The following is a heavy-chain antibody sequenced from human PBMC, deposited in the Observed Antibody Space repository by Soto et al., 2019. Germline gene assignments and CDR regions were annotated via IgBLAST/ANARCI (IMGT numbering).Heavy chain of an antibody. D-gene: IGHD3-3*01. V-gene: IGHV4-30-2*01. CDR3: ARKQLLLRFLEWSGGFDP. CDR2: IYHSGST. Sequence: SETRSLTCSVSGGSINNTNYSWIWIRQPPGKVLEWIGYIYHSGSTYYNPSLKSRVTISVDRSKNQFSLKLSSVTAADTAVYYCARKQLLLRFLEWSGGFDPWGQGTLVTVSS. CDR1: GGSINNTNYS. J-gene: IGHJ5*02.